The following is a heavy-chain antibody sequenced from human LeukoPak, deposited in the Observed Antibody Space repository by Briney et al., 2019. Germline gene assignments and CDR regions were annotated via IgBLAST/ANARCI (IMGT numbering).Heavy chain of an antibody. J-gene: IGHJ4*02. CDR3: AKDLYYGGKEAEGYFDY. CDR1: GFTFSSCG. CDR2: ISYDGSNK. V-gene: IGHV3-30*18. Sequence: GGSLRLSCAASGFTFSSCGMHWVRQAPGKGLEWVAVISYDGSNKYYADSVKGRFTISRDNSKNTLYLQMNSLRAEDTAVYYCAKDLYYGGKEAEGYFDYWGQGTLVTVSS. D-gene: IGHD4-23*01.